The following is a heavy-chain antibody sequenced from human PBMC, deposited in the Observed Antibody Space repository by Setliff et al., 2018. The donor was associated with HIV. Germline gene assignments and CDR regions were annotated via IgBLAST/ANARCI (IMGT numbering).Heavy chain of an antibody. CDR1: GYIFLNYD. CDR3: VRDRELRTTRSLDF. Sequence: GASVKVSCKASGYIFLNYDITWVRQAPGQGLEWMGWISPDNGNTNYAQKIEGRVILTTDKSTNTVEMELRSLRSDDTAMYYCVRDRELRTTRSLDFWGPGTLVTV. V-gene: IGHV1-18*04. J-gene: IGHJ4*02. D-gene: IGHD1-1*01. CDR2: ISPDNGNT.